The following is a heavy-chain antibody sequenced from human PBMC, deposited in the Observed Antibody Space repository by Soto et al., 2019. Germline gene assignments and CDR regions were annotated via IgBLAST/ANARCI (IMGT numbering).Heavy chain of an antibody. J-gene: IGHJ3*02. D-gene: IGHD3-16*01. V-gene: IGHV4-34*01. CDR3: ARPGGRWLQGRAFDI. Sequence: SETLSLTCAVYGGSFSGYYWSWIRQPPGKGLEWIGEINHSGSTNYNPSLKSRVTISVDTSKNQFSLKLSSVTAADTAVYYCARPGGRWLQGRAFDIWGQGTMVTVSS. CDR2: INHSGST. CDR1: GGSFSGYY.